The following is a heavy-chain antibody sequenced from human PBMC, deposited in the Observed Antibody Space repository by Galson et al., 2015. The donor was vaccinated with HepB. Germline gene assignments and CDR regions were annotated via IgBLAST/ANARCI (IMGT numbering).Heavy chain of an antibody. J-gene: IGHJ5*02. CDR2: IWYDGSNK. CDR3: ARDEGGSYFPHWFDP. D-gene: IGHD1-26*01. V-gene: IGHV3-33*01. Sequence: SLRLSCAASGFTFSSYDMHWVRQAPGKGLEWVAVIWYDGSNKYCADSVKGRFTIPRDNSKNMLYLQMNSLRAEDTAVYYCARDEGGSYFPHWFDPWGQGTLVTVSS. CDR1: GFTFSSYD.